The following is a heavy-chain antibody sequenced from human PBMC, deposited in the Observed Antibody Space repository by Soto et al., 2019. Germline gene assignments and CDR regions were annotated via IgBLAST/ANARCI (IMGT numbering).Heavy chain of an antibody. V-gene: IGHV1-69*13. Sequence: SVKVSCKASGGTFSSYAISWVRQAPGQGLEWMGGIIPIFGTANYAQKFQGRVTITADESTSTAYMELSSLRSEDTAVYYCARGAGYSGYARYYYYYYGMDVWGQGTTVTVSS. CDR3: ARGAGYSGYARYYYYYYGMDV. CDR2: IIPIFGTA. CDR1: GGTFSSYA. D-gene: IGHD5-12*01. J-gene: IGHJ6*02.